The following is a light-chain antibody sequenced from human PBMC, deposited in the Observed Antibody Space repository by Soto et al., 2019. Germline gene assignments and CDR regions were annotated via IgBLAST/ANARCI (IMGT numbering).Light chain of an antibody. J-gene: IGKJ1*01. Sequence: ETVLTQSPGTLSLSPGERATLSCRASQRVSSSYLAWYQQKPGQAPRLLIYDASSRATGIPDRFSGSGSGTGFTLTISRLEPEDFAVYYCQQYVRSPPSWTFGQGTKVEI. V-gene: IGKV3-20*01. CDR3: QQYVRSPPSWT. CDR1: QRVSSSY. CDR2: DAS.